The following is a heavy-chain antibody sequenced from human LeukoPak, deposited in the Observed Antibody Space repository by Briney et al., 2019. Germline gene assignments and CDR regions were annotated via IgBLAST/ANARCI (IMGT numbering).Heavy chain of an antibody. J-gene: IGHJ4*02. V-gene: IGHV4-59*08. CDR1: GGSINYDY. CDR3: AASSHSGSYRAY. D-gene: IGHD3-10*01. CDR2: SHDSGES. Sequence: PSKTLSLTRSVSGGSINYDYWSWIRQPPGKGLEWIGYSHDSGESNYNPSLQSRVIISRDTSKNQFSLNLMSVTAADTAVYYCAASSHSGSYRAYWGQGTPVTASS.